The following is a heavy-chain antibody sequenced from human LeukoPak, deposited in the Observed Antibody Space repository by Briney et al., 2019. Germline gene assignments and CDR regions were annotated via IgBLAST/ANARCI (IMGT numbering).Heavy chain of an antibody. V-gene: IGHV3-11*01. CDR1: GFTFSDYY. Sequence: GGSLRLSCAASGFTFSDYYMSWIRQAPGKGLEWVSYISSSGSTIYYADSVKGRFTISRDNAKNSLYLQMNSLRAEDTAVYYCASGRVLRYFDWLLRKFDYWAREPWSPSPQ. J-gene: IGHJ4*02. CDR3: ASGRVLRYFDWLLRKFDY. CDR2: ISSSGSTI. D-gene: IGHD3-9*01.